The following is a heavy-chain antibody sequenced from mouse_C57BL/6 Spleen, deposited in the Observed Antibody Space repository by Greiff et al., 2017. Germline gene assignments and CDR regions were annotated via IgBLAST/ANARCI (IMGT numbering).Heavy chain of an antibody. V-gene: IGHV1-20*01. D-gene: IGHD1-1*01. Sequence: VQLQQSGPELVKPGDSVKISCKASGYSFTGYFMNWVMQSHGKSLEWIGRINPYNGDTFYNKKFKGKATLTVDKSSSTAHMELRSLASEDSAVYYCARGHYYGSSYWYFDVWGTGTTVTVSS. J-gene: IGHJ1*03. CDR2: INPYNGDT. CDR3: ARGHYYGSSYWYFDV. CDR1: GYSFTGYF.